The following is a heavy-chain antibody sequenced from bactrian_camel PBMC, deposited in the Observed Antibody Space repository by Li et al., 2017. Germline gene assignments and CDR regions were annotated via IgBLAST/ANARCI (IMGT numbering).Heavy chain of an antibody. CDR3: AARGPYCYTKLSVRDFTY. CDR1: GTTYSGNC. Sequence: VQLVESGGGSVQAGGSLTLSCAYSGTTYSGNCMGWFRQAPGKEREGVAFSDSVGRTAYADSVKGRFTITKDKDKNTLHLQMNSLKPGDTAMYYCAARGPYCYTKLSVRDFTYWGQGTQVTVS. J-gene: IGHJ6*01. D-gene: IGHD2*01. V-gene: IGHV3S53*01. CDR2: SDSVGRT.